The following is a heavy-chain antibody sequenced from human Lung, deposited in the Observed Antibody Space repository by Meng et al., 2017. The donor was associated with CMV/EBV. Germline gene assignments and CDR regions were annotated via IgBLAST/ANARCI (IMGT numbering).Heavy chain of an antibody. CDR1: GYTFSGCF. Sequence: SVKVSXKASGYTFSGCFIHWVRQAPGQGLEWMGWINPSNGGTKYVQKFQGRVTMTRDTSINTAYMELSRLTSDDTAVYYCARVRGQQWACDAFDIWGQGXMVTVSS. J-gene: IGHJ3*02. D-gene: IGHD5-24*01. CDR3: ARVRGQQWACDAFDI. CDR2: INPSNGGT. V-gene: IGHV1-2*02.